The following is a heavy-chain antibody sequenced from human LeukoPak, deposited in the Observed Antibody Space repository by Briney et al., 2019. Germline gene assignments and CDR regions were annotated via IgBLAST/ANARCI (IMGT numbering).Heavy chain of an antibody. J-gene: IGHJ3*02. CDR2: IYTSGST. V-gene: IGHV4-4*09. D-gene: IGHD6-13*01. CDR3: ARHSAWYDAFDI. Sequence: TSETLSLTCTVSGGSISSYYWSWIRQPPGKGLEWIGYIYTSGSTNYNPSLKSRVTISVDTSKNQFSLKLSSVTAADTAVYYCARHSAWYDAFDIWGQRTMVTVSS. CDR1: GGSISSYY.